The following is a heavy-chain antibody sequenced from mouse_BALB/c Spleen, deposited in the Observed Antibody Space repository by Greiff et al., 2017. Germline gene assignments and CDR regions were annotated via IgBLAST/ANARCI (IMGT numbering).Heavy chain of an antibody. J-gene: IGHJ4*01. V-gene: IGHV8-12*01. CDR2: IYWDDDK. D-gene: IGHD2-2*01. CDR3: ARRAGGYYDAMDY. CDR1: GFSLSTSGMG. Sequence: QVTLKVSGPGILQPSQTLSLTCSFSGFSLSTSGMGVSWIRQPSGKGLEWLAHIYWDDDKRYNPSLKSRLTISKDTSRNQVFLKITSVDTADTATYYCARRAGGYYDAMDYWGQGTSVTVSS.